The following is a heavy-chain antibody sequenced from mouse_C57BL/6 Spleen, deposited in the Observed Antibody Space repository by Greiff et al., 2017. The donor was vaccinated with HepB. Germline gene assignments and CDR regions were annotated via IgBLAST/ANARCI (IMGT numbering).Heavy chain of an antibody. CDR1: GFTFSSYA. Sequence: DVKLVESGGGLVKPGGSLKLSCAASGFTFSSYAMSWVRQTPEKRLEWVATISDGGSYTYYPDNVKGRFTISRDNAKNNLYLQMSHLKSEDTAMYYCARDLLWLRRGGDYYAMDYWGQGTSVTVSS. CDR2: ISDGGSYT. CDR3: ARDLLWLRRGGDYYAMDY. J-gene: IGHJ4*01. V-gene: IGHV5-4*01. D-gene: IGHD2-2*01.